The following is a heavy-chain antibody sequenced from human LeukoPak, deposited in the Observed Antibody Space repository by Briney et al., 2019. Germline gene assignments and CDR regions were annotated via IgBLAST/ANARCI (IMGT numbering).Heavy chain of an antibody. J-gene: IGHJ6*02. D-gene: IGHD1-1*01. CDR2: IYPRDSDI. V-gene: IGHV5-51*01. CDR1: GYSFTDYW. CDR3: ARHHSLDVSPYYYGMDA. Sequence: GESLKISCKGSGYSFTDYWIGWVRQMPGKGLEWMGIIYPRDSDIRYSPSFQGQVTLSADKSVSTAYLQWASPKASDTAIYFCARHHSLDVSPYYYGMDAWGQGTTVTVSS.